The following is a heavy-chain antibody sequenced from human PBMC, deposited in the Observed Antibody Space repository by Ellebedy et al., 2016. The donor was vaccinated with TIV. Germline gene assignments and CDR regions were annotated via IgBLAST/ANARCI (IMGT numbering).Heavy chain of an antibody. CDR1: GFTFSSYA. J-gene: IGHJ3*02. D-gene: IGHD3-22*01. CDR2: ISGSGGST. CDR3: AKSLTVLVVVAGAFDI. V-gene: IGHV3-23*01. Sequence: PGGSLRLSCAASGFTFSSYAMSWVRQAPGKGLEWVSAISGSGGSTYYADSVKGRFTISRDNSKNTLYLQMNSLRAEDTAVYYCAKSLTVLVVVAGAFDIWGQGTMVTVSS.